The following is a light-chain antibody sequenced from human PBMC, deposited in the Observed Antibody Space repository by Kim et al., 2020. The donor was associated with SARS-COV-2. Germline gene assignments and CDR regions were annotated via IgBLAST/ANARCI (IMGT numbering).Light chain of an antibody. CDR1: SSDVGGYNY. CDR2: DVS. J-gene: IGLJ3*02. V-gene: IGLV2-14*01. CDR3: SSYTSSSRV. Sequence: QSALTQPASVAGSPGQSNTIPCTGTSSDVGGYNYVSWYQQHPGKAPKLMIYDVSKRPSGVSNRFSGSKSGNTASLTISGLQAEDEADYYCSSYTSSSRVFGGGTQLTVL.